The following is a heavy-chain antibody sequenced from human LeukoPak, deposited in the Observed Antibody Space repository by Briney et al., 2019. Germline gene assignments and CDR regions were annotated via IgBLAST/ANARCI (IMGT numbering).Heavy chain of an antibody. Sequence: GGSLRLSCAASGFTFSNYGMNWVRQAPGKGLEWVSGITGSGGNTYYADSVKGRFTISRDNAKNSLYLQMNSLRAEDTAVYYCARAPGYRSFLDYWGQGTLVTVSS. CDR2: ITGSGGNT. CDR3: ARAPGYRSFLDY. J-gene: IGHJ4*02. CDR1: GFTFSNYG. V-gene: IGHV3-21*01. D-gene: IGHD6-13*01.